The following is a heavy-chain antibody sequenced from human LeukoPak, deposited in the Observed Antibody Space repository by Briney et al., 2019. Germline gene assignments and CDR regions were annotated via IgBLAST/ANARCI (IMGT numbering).Heavy chain of an antibody. CDR2: LSGSGGGT. D-gene: IGHD3-10*01. V-gene: IGHV3-23*01. CDR3: AKRGVAIRVILVGFHKEAYYFDS. J-gene: IGHJ4*02. CDR1: GITLSNYG. Sequence: PGGSLRLSCAVSGITLSNYGMSWVRQAPGKGLEWVAGLSGSGGGTNYADSVKGRFTISRDNAKNTLYLQMNSLRAEDTAVYFCAKRGVAIRVILVGFHKEAYYFDSWGQGALVTVSS.